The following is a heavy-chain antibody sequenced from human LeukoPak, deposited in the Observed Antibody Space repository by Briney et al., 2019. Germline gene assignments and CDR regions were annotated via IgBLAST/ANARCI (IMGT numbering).Heavy chain of an antibody. CDR1: GFTFSTYY. CDR2: INSDGTTT. V-gene: IGHV3-74*01. J-gene: IGHJ4*02. CDR3: LNSPNG. D-gene: IGHD2-8*01. Sequence: TGGSLRLSCAASGFTFSTYYMHWVRQAPGKGLVWVSRINSDGTTTTYADSVRGRFTISRDNAKNTLYLQMNSLRAEDAAVYYCLNSPNGWGQGTLVTVSS.